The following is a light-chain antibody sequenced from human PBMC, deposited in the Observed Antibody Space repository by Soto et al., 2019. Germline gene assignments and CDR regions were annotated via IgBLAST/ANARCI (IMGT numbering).Light chain of an antibody. CDR1: QSVSSY. J-gene: IGKJ4*01. CDR3: QHYSSWPLT. V-gene: IGKV3-15*01. CDR2: QTS. Sequence: EVVLTQSPATLSVSPGERATLSCRASQSVSSYVAWYQQKPGQAPRLLIYQTSDRATGIPARFSGSGSGTDFTLTISNLQSEDFAVYYCQHYSSWPLTFGQGTKVDIK.